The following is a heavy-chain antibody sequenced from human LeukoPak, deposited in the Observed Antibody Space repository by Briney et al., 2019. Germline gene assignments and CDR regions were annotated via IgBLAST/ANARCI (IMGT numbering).Heavy chain of an antibody. V-gene: IGHV1-2*02. J-gene: IGHJ6*03. D-gene: IGHD3-10*01. CDR2: INPNSGGT. CDR1: GYTFTGYY. CDR3: ARDRSYYGSGSYYPYYYYYYMDV. Sequence: ASVKVSCKASGYTFTGYYMHWVRQSPGQGLEWMGWINPNSGGTNYAQKFQGRVTMTRDTSISTAYMELSRLRSDDTAVYYCARDRSYYGSGSYYPYYYYYYMDVWGKGTTVTASS.